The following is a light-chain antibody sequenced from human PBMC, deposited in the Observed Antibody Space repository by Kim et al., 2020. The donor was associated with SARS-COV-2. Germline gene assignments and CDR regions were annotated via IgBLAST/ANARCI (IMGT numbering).Light chain of an antibody. J-gene: IGKJ3*01. CDR3: QQYGSSQFT. V-gene: IGKV3-20*01. CDR1: QSVTSNS. CDR2: GAS. Sequence: PGERATLSCRASQSVTSNSLAWYQQTPGQPPRLLIYGASTRATGIPDRFSGSGSGTDFTLIISRLEPEDSAVYYCQQYGSSQFTFGPGTKVDIK.